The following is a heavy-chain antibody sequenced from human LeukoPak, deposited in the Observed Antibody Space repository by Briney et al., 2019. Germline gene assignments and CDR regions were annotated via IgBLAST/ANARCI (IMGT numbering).Heavy chain of an antibody. V-gene: IGHV3-30*18. J-gene: IGHJ4*02. Sequence: PGRSLRLSCAASGFTFSSYGMRWVRQAPGKGLEWVAVISYDGSNKYYADSVKGRFTISRDNSKNTLYLQMNSLRAEDTAVYYCAKDFKDSSAYYPGYWGQGTLVTVSP. CDR3: AKDFKDSSAYYPGY. CDR2: ISYDGSNK. D-gene: IGHD3-22*01. CDR1: GFTFSSYG.